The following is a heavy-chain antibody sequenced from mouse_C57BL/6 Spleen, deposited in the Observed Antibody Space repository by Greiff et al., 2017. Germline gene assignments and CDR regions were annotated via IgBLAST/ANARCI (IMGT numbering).Heavy chain of an antibody. CDR2: IHPNSGSS. Sequence: QVQLQQPGAELVKPGASVTLSCKASGYTFTSYWMHWVKQSPGQGLEWIGMIHPNSGSSYYNEKFKSKVTLTVDKSSRTAYMQLSSLTSEDSAVYYGARSRGSNLDYGGQGTTLTVSS. J-gene: IGHJ2*01. CDR3: ARSRGSNLDY. D-gene: IGHD2-5*01. V-gene: IGHV1-64*01. CDR1: GYTFTSYW.